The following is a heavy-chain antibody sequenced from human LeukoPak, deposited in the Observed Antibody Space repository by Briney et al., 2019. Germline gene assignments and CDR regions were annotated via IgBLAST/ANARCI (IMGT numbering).Heavy chain of an antibody. J-gene: IGHJ4*02. CDR2: INHSGST. Sequence: GSLRLSCAASGFTFSSYAMSWIRQPPGKGLEWIGEINHSGSTNYNPSLKSRVTISVDTSKNQFSLKLSSVTAADTAVYYCARGRIQLWPSSVYFDYWGQGTLVTVSS. CDR3: ARGRIQLWPSSVYFDY. CDR1: GFTFSSYA. D-gene: IGHD5-18*01. V-gene: IGHV4-34*01.